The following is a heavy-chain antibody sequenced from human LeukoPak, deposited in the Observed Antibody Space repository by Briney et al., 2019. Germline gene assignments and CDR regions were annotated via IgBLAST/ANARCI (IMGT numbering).Heavy chain of an antibody. CDR1: GYAFTTYG. D-gene: IGHD4/OR15-4a*01. V-gene: IGHV1-18*01. J-gene: IGHJ4*02. CDR3: ARDESNDCGDY. CDR2: ISGYNGNT. Sequence: ASVKVSCKASGYAFTTYGVSSVRQAPGQGLEWMGWISGYNGNTNYAQKFQGRVTMTTDTSTSTAYMDLRSLRADDTAVYYCARDESNDCGDYWGQGTLVTVSS.